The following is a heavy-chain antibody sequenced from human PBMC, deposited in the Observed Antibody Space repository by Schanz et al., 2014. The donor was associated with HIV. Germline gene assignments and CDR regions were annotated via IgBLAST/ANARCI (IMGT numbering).Heavy chain of an antibody. CDR2: ISWNSVSL. J-gene: IGHJ4*02. V-gene: IGHV3-9*01. CDR3: ARGFHFKTRDFDFDK. Sequence: EVQLVESGGGLVQPGRSLRLSCAASGFSFDDYAMHWVRQAPGKGLVWGSGISWNSVSLGYADYVKGRFTISRDNAKNSLYMKMNSLRGDDTAMYYCARGFHFKTRDFDFDKWGRGTLVTVSS. D-gene: IGHD2-21*01. CDR1: GFSFDDYA.